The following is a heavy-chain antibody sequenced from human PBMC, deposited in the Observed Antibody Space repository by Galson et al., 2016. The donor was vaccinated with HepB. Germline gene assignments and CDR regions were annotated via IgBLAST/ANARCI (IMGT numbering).Heavy chain of an antibody. CDR2: ISGTSAST. V-gene: IGHV3-23*01. D-gene: IGHD2-15*01. Sequence: QAPEKGLEWVSVISGTSASTFYGDSVKGRFTISRNNSKNTLYLQMNRLRAEDTAVYYCAKGGTPDDQTVNYAMDVWGQGTTVTVSS. CDR3: AKGGTPDDQTVNYAMDV. J-gene: IGHJ6*02.